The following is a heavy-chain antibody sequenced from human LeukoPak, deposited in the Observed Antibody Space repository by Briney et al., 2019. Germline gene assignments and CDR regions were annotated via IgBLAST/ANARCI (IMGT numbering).Heavy chain of an antibody. V-gene: IGHV4-59*08. CDR2: VYYSGSA. CDR1: DGSIRSYY. J-gene: IGHJ6*03. CDR3: ARGGDHYVDA. Sequence: SETLSLTCSVSDGSIRSYYWGWIRQPPGKRLEWIGYVYYSGSANYSPSLKSRVTISIDTSKNQVSLKLSSVTAADTAVYFCARGGDHYVDAWGKGTTVTVSS. D-gene: IGHD3-10*01.